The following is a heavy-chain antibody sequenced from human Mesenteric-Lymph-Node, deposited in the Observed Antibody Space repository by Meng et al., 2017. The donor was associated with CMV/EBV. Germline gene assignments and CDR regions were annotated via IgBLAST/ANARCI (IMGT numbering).Heavy chain of an antibody. J-gene: IGHJ4*02. D-gene: IGHD3-16*01. CDR3: ARSGGSWGDYFDY. V-gene: IGHV4-38-2*02. Sequence: SETLSLTCTVSGYSISSGYYWGWIRQPPGKGLEWIGSIYYSGSTYYNPSLKSRVTISVDTSKNQFSLKLSAVTAADTAVYYCARSGGSWGDYFDYWGQGTLVTVSS. CDR1: GYSISSGYY. CDR2: IYYSGST.